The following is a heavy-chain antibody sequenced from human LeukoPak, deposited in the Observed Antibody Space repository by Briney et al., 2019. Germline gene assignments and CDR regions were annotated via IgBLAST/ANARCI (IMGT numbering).Heavy chain of an antibody. D-gene: IGHD6-6*01. Sequence: PGGSLPLSCAASGFTFSSYSMYCVRQAPGKGLEWVSSISSSSSYIYYADSVKGRFTISRDDAKNSLYLQMNSLRAEDTAVYYCARLAYSNSPFDYWGQGTPVTVSS. CDR1: GFTFSSYS. V-gene: IGHV3-21*01. J-gene: IGHJ4*02. CDR3: ARLAYSNSPFDY. CDR2: ISSSSSYI.